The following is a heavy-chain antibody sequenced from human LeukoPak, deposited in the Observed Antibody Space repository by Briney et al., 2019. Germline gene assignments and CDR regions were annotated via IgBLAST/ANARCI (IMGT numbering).Heavy chain of an antibody. CDR1: GFTFSSYT. V-gene: IGHV3-21*01. J-gene: IGHJ5*02. CDR2: ISSSNTYI. CDR3: AREGVATTRLDR. Sequence: TGGSLRLSCAASGFTFSSYTMNWVRQAPGMGLEWVSSISSSNTYIYYADSVKGRFTISRDNAKNSLYLQMNSLRVEDTAVYYCAREGVATTRLDRWGQGTLVTVSS. D-gene: IGHD1-26*01.